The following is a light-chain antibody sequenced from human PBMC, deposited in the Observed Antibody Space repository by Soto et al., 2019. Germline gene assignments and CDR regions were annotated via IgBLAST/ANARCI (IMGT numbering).Light chain of an antibody. CDR2: AAS. Sequence: DIQMTQSPSSLSASAGDRVTITCRASQTISSYLNWYQQKPGKAPKLLIYAASSLQGGVPSRFSGSGSGTDFTLTISSLQPEDFATYYCQQSFSTPQTFGRGTKVEIK. CDR3: QQSFSTPQT. CDR1: QTISSY. J-gene: IGKJ1*01. V-gene: IGKV1-39*01.